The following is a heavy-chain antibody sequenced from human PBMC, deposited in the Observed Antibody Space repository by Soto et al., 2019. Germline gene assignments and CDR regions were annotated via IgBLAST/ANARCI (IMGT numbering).Heavy chain of an antibody. J-gene: IGHJ6*02. V-gene: IGHV3-23*01. Sequence: GGSLRLSCAASGFTFSSYAMSWVRQAPGKGLEWVSAISGSGGSTYYADSVKGRFTISRDNSKNTLYLQMNSLRAEDTAVYYCARDSCSGGSCYAYYYYYYGMDVWGQGTTVTVSS. CDR3: ARDSCSGGSCYAYYYYYYGMDV. CDR2: ISGSGGST. D-gene: IGHD2-15*01. CDR1: GFTFSSYA.